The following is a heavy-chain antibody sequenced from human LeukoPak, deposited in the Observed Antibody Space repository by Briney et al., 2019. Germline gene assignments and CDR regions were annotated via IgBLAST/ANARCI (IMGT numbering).Heavy chain of an antibody. CDR3: ARGGHFDWLLGGDFDY. Sequence: GGSLRLSCAASGFTVSSNYMSWVRQAPGKGLEWVSVIYSGGSTYYADSVKGRFTISRDNSKNTLYLQMNSLRAEDTAVYYCARGGHFDWLLGGDFDYWGQGTLVTVSS. V-gene: IGHV3-66*01. CDR1: GFTVSSNY. CDR2: IYSGGST. J-gene: IGHJ4*02. D-gene: IGHD3-9*01.